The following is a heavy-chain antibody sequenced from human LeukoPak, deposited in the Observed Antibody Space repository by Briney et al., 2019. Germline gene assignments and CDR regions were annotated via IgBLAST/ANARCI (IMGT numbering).Heavy chain of an antibody. CDR1: GGTFSSYA. CDR2: IIPILGIA. Sequence: SVKVSCKASGGTFSSYAIGWVRQAPGQGLEWMGRIIPILGIANYAQKFQGRVTITADKSTSTAYMELSSLRSEDTAVYYCARHRYSGSYGLFDYWGQGTLVTVSS. D-gene: IGHD1-26*01. J-gene: IGHJ4*02. CDR3: ARHRYSGSYGLFDY. V-gene: IGHV1-69*04.